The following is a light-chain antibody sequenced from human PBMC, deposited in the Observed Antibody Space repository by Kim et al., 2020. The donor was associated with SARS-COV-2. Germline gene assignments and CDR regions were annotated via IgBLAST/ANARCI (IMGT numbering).Light chain of an antibody. CDR2: DVD. CDR1: SSAVGSFDH. CDR3: SSYTVNGTPV. V-gene: IGLV2-14*04. Sequence: GQFLTSPPPGTSSAVGSFDHVSWYQQYPGKAPKLLLYDVDLRPSASSGRFSGSKSGHTASLTISGLQAEDEALYHCSSYTVNGTPVFGGGTQLTVL. J-gene: IGLJ2*01.